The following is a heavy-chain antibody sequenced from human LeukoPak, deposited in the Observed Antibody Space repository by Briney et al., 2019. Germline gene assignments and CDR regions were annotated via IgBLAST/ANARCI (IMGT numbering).Heavy chain of an antibody. J-gene: IGHJ4*02. CDR2: ISYDGSNK. CDR3: ARDRYGSGSYPGFDY. Sequence: GGSLRLSCAASGFTFSSYAMHWVRQAPGKGLEWVAVISYDGSNKYYADSVKGRFTISRDNSKNTLYLQMNSLRAEDTAVYYCARDRYGSGSYPGFDYWGQGTLVTVSS. V-gene: IGHV3-30*04. D-gene: IGHD3-10*01. CDR1: GFTFSSYA.